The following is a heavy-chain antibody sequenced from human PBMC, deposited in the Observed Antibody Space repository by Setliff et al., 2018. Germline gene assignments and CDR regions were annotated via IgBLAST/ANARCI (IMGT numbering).Heavy chain of an antibody. V-gene: IGHV4-39*01. CDR2: INYSGIT. J-gene: IGHJ3*02. CDR3: ARLPGYCNGGNCYGYYTFDI. Sequence: ETLSLTCSASGDSISSSSYYWGWIRQPPGKGLEWIGSINYSGITYYSPSLKSRVIVSVDTSKNQFSLKLSSVTAADTAVYYCARLPGYCNGGNCYGYYTFDIWGQGTMVTVSS. D-gene: IGHD2-15*01. CDR1: GDSISSSSYY.